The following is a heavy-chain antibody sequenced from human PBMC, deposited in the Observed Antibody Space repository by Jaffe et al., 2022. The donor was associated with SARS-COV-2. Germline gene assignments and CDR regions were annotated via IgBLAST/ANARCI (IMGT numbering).Heavy chain of an antibody. CDR2: ISDDGSNK. Sequence: QVHLVESGGGVVQPGRSLRLSCAASGFTFRRYTMHWVRQAPGKGLEWVAAISDDGSNKKYPDSVKGRFIISRDNSKNTLFLQMSSLRPDDTAVYYCARDLAWDEAGYWGQGTLVTVSS. J-gene: IGHJ4*02. CDR1: GFTFRRYT. D-gene: IGHD1-26*01. CDR3: ARDLAWDEAGY. V-gene: IGHV3-30-3*01.